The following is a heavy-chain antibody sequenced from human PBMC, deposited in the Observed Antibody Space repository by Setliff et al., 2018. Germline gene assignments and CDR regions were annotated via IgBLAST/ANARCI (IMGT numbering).Heavy chain of an antibody. CDR1: GFAFDSYA. CDR3: VRDLIAVFGVTMPIDAFDL. J-gene: IGHJ3*01. D-gene: IGHD3-3*01. Sequence: GGSLRLSCAASGFAFDSYAMHWVRQAPGKGLEWVAIIFHDGRDIYYGDSVQGRFAITRDNAKNTLYLQMDSLRVEDTAVYYCVRDLIAVFGVTMPIDAFDLWGQGTMVTVSS. V-gene: IGHV3-33*08. CDR2: IFHDGRDI.